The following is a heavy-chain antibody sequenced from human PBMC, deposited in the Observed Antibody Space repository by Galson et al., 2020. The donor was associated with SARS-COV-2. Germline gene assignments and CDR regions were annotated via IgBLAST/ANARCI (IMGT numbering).Heavy chain of an antibody. J-gene: IGHJ4*02. CDR3: GRWLPYYEGSVVY. CDR2: IYSGGST. CDR1: GFTVRGYY. Sequence: GGSLSLSCAASGFTVRGYYISCVRQAPAKRLRSVSVIYSGGSTYYADSVEGRFTISRDKSKNTLYLQMNSLRAEDTDVYYCGRWLPYYEGSVVYWGTGSLVIVS. D-gene: IGHD3-22*01. V-gene: IGHV3-53*01.